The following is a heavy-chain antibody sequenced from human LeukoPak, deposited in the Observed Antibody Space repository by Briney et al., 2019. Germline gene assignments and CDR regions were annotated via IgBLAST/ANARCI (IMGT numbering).Heavy chain of an antibody. CDR3: AREGFYDFWSGYDVDC. CDR1: GGSISSGSYY. CDR2: IYASGST. Sequence: PSETLSLTCTVSGGSISSGSYYWDWIRQPAGKGLEWIGRIYASGSTNYNPSLKSRFTMTVDTSKNQFSLKLSSVTAADTAVYYCAREGFYDFWSGYDVDCWGQGTLVTVSS. J-gene: IGHJ4*02. D-gene: IGHD3-3*01. V-gene: IGHV4-61*02.